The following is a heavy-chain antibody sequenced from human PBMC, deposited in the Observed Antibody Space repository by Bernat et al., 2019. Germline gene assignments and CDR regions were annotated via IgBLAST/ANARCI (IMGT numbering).Heavy chain of an antibody. Sequence: QVQLVESGGGLVKPGGSLRLSCAASGFTFSDYYMSWIRQAPGKGLEWVSYISSSSSYTNYADSVKGRFTISRDNAKNSLYLQMNSLRAEDTAVYYCARDLKAIIAAADSYFDYWGQGTLVTVSS. D-gene: IGHD6-13*01. CDR2: ISSSSSYT. CDR3: ARDLKAIIAAADSYFDY. CDR1: GFTFSDYY. J-gene: IGHJ4*02. V-gene: IGHV3-11*06.